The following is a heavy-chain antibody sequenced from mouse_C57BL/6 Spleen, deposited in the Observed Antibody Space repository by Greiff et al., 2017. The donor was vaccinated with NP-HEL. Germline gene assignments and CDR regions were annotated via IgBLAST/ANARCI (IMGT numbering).Heavy chain of an antibody. CDR1: GYSFTDYN. V-gene: IGHV1-39*01. CDR2: LHPNYGTT. J-gene: IGHJ4*01. CDR3: AREGLRPYAMDY. Sequence: VQLQQSGPELVKPGASVKISCKASGYSFTDYNMNWVKPSNGKSLAWIGVLHPNYGTTSYNQKFKGKATLTVDQSSSTAYMQLNSLTSEDSAVYYCAREGLRPYAMDYWGQGTSVTVSS. D-gene: IGHD2-4*01.